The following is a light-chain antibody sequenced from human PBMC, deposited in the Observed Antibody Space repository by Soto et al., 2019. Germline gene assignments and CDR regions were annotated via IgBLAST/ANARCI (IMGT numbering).Light chain of an antibody. J-gene: IGKJ2*01. CDR1: QGISSY. V-gene: IGKV1-9*01. CDR3: QQYGSSPRYT. Sequence: DIPLTQSPSFLSASVGDRVTVTCRASQGISSYLVWYQQKPGKAPKLLIHATSTLQSGVPSRFSGSGSGTEFTLTISSLQPEDFATYYCQQYGSSPRYTFGQGTKLEIK. CDR2: ATS.